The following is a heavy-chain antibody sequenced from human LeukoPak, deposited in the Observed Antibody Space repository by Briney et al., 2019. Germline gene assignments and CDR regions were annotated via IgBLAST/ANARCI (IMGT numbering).Heavy chain of an antibody. V-gene: IGHV3-7*01. D-gene: IGHD3-10*01. CDR3: ARDTNDLLLWFGEFRRGSDY. CDR1: GFTFSSYS. J-gene: IGHJ4*02. CDR2: IKQDGSEK. Sequence: PGGSLRLSCAASGFTFSSYSMSWVRQAPGKGLEWVANIKQDGSEKYYVDSVKGRFTISRDNAKNSLYLQMNSLRAEDTAVYYCARDTNDLLLWFGEFRRGSDYWGQGTLVTVSS.